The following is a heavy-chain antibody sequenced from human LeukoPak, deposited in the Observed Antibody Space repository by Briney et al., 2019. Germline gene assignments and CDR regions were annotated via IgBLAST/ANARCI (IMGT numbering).Heavy chain of an antibody. CDR1: GGSFSGYY. V-gene: IGHV4-34*01. Sequence: SETLSLTCAVYGGSFSGYYWSWIRQPPGKGLEWIGEINHSGSTNYNPSLKSRVTISVDTSKNQFSLKLSSVTAADTAVYYCARGGVAAFIPFDYWGQGTLVTVSS. CDR3: ARGGVAAFIPFDY. J-gene: IGHJ4*02. CDR2: INHSGST. D-gene: IGHD2-15*01.